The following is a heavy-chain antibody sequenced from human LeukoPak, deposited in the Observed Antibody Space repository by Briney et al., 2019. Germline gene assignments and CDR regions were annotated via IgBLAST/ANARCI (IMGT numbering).Heavy chain of an antibody. V-gene: IGHV3-23*01. CDR3: AKAGWFGELHDAFDI. CDR2: ISGSGGST. Sequence: GGSLRLSCAASGFTFSSYAVSWVRQAPGKGLEWVSAISGSGGSTYYADSVKGRFTISRDNSKNTLYLQMNSLRAEDTAVYYCAKAGWFGELHDAFDIWGQGTMVTVSS. CDR1: GFTFSSYA. D-gene: IGHD3-10*01. J-gene: IGHJ3*02.